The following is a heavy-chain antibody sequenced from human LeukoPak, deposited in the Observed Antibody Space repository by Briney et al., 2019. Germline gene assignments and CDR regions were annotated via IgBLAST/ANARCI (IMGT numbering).Heavy chain of an antibody. Sequence: GSLRLSCAASGFTFSSYAMSWVRQAPGKGLEWVSAISGSGGSTYYADSVKGRCTIFRDNSKNTLYLQMNSLRAEDTAVYYCARVWYSSSNYYYYMDVWGKGTTVTVSS. J-gene: IGHJ6*03. CDR2: ISGSGGST. D-gene: IGHD6-6*01. CDR1: GFTFSSYA. V-gene: IGHV3-23*01. CDR3: ARVWYSSSNYYYYMDV.